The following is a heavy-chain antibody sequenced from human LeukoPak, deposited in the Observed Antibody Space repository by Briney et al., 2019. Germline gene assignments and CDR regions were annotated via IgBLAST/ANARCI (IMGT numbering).Heavy chain of an antibody. J-gene: IGHJ3*02. CDR2: ISAYNGHT. Sequence: ASVKVSCKASGYTFNSYGISWVRQAPGQGLEWMGWISAYNGHTNYAQKFQGRVTMTEDTSTDTAYMELSSLRSEDTAVYYCATSQIPQTDAFDIWGQGTMVTVSS. CDR3: ATSQIPQTDAFDI. D-gene: IGHD1-7*01. V-gene: IGHV1-18*01. CDR1: GYTFNSYG.